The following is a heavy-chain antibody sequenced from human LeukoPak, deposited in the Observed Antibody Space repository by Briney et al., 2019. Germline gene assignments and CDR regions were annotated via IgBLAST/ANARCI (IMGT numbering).Heavy chain of an antibody. CDR3: ARDMKSGDAFDI. Sequence: PSETLSLTCTVSGGSISSYYWSWIRQPPGKGLEWIGSIYYSGSTYYNPSLKSRVTISVDTSKNRFSLKLSSVTAADTAVYYCARDMKSGDAFDIWGQGTMVTVSS. CDR2: IYYSGST. D-gene: IGHD3-16*01. V-gene: IGHV4-59*12. J-gene: IGHJ3*02. CDR1: GGSISSYY.